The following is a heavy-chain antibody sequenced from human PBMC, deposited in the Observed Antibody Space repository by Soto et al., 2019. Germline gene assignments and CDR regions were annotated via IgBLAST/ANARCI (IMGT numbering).Heavy chain of an antibody. J-gene: IGHJ4*02. V-gene: IGHV1-69*04. CDR3: ARDSAYYDSSGYLNY. CDR2: IIANIDKT. CDR1: GYTFSSYA. Sequence: ASVKVSCKPSGYTFSSYAISWVRQAPGQGLEWMGRIIANIDKTNYVQKFQGRVTITADKSTSTAYMELSSLRSEDTALYYCARDSAYYDSSGYLNYWGQGTLVTVS. D-gene: IGHD3-22*01.